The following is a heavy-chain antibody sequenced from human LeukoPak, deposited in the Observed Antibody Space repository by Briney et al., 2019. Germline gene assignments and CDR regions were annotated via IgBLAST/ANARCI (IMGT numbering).Heavy chain of an antibody. CDR1: GGSISSSSYY. V-gene: IGHV4-39*07. Sequence: ASETLSLTCTVSGGSISSSSYYWGWIRQPPGKGLEWIGNIYYSGSTYYNPSLKSRVTISVDTSKNQFSLKLSSVTAADTAVYYCARSDYRLLLRRVGHYFDYWGQGTLVTVSS. J-gene: IGHJ4*02. CDR3: ARSDYRLLLRRVGHYFDY. D-gene: IGHD2-15*01. CDR2: IYYSGST.